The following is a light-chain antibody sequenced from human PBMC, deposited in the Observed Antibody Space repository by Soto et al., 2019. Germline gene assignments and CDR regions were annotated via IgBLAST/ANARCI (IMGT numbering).Light chain of an antibody. V-gene: IGLV2-14*01. J-gene: IGLJ2*01. CDR1: SSDVGGYNY. Sequence: QSALTQPASVSGSPGQSITISCTGTSSDVGGYNYVSWYQQHPGKAPKLMIYDVSNRPSGVCNRFSGSKSGNTASLTISGLQAEGEADYYCCSYTSSSTRVFGGGTKLTVL. CDR2: DVS. CDR3: CSYTSSSTRV.